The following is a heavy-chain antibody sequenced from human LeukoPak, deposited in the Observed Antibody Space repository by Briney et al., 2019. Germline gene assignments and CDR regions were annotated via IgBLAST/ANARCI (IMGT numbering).Heavy chain of an antibody. V-gene: IGHV3-21*01. D-gene: IGHD3-22*01. CDR1: GFTFSSYS. J-gene: IGHJ5*02. CDR2: ISSSSSYI. Sequence: GGSLRLSCAASGFTFSSYSMNWVRQAPGKGLEWVSSISSSSSYIYYADSVKGRFTISRDNAKNSLYLQMNSLRAEDTAVYYCARDRTGYYYDSSRRGNWFDPWGQGTLVTVSS. CDR3: ARDRTGYYYDSSRRGNWFDP.